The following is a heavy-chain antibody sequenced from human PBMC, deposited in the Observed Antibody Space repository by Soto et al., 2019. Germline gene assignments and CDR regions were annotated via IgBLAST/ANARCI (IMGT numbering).Heavy chain of an antibody. J-gene: IGHJ4*02. Sequence: LRLSCAASGFTFSSYGMHWVRQAPGKGLEWVAVISYDGSNKYYADSVKGRFTISRDNSKNTLYLQMNSLRAEDTAVYYCAKDLRSRRNWNGPFDYWGQGTLVTV. V-gene: IGHV3-30*18. D-gene: IGHD1-1*01. CDR3: AKDLRSRRNWNGPFDY. CDR2: ISYDGSNK. CDR1: GFTFSSYG.